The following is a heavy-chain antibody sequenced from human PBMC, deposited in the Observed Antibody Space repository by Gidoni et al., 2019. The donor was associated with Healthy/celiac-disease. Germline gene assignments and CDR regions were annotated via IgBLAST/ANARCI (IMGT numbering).Heavy chain of an antibody. CDR2: SSSSSSTI. D-gene: IGHD4-17*01. CDR3: ARDVYYGDYSFDY. CDR1: GFTFSSYS. Sequence: EVQLVESGGGLVQPGGSLRLSCAASGFTFSSYSMNWVRQAPGKGLEWVSYSSSSSSTIYYADSVKGRFTISRDNAKNSLYLQMNSLRAEDTAVYYCARDVYYGDYSFDYWGQGTLVTVSS. J-gene: IGHJ4*02. V-gene: IGHV3-48*01.